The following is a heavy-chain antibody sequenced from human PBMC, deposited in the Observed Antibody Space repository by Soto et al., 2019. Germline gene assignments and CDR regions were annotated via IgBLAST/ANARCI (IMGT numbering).Heavy chain of an antibody. V-gene: IGHV3-23*01. D-gene: IGHD3-9*01. CDR2: IRDSRGST. J-gene: IGHJ3*01. Sequence: GGSLRLSCAASGFTFGSHAMSWVRQAPGQGLEWVSSIRDSRGSTYYADSVKGRFTVSRDLSKNTLFLQMNGVRAEDTAVYFCVKPFKPYDEHTGYLAFDFRGKGTMVTVS. CDR1: GFTFGSHA. CDR3: VKPFKPYDEHTGYLAFDF.